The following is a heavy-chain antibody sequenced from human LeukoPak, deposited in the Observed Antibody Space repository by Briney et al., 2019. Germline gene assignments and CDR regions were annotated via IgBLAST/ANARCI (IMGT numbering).Heavy chain of an antibody. CDR2: IYSGGST. CDR1: GFTVSSNY. CDR3: ARGAALRPFDY. J-gene: IGHJ4*02. D-gene: IGHD6-13*01. V-gene: IGHV3-53*01. Sequence: GGFLRLSCAASGFTVSSNYMSRVRQAPGKGLEWVSVIYSGGSTYYADSVKGRFTISRDNSKNTLYLQMNSLRAEDTAVYYCARGAALRPFDYWGQGTLVTVSS.